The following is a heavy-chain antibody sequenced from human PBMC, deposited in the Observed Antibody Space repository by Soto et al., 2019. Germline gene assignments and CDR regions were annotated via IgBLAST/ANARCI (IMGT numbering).Heavy chain of an antibody. V-gene: IGHV1-18*01. CDR1: GYTFTRYG. D-gene: IGHD6-25*01. CDR2: ISAFNGDT. CDR3: TREAGWQRMVPYD. J-gene: IGHJ1*01. Sequence: QVQLVQSGTEVKKPGASVNVSCKAFGYTFTRYGFSWVRQVPGQGLEWLGGISAFNGDTHYSQTMKGRLTVTTDTATTSVHMELTSLTPADTAVYYCTREAGWQRMVPYDWGQGTLVTVS.